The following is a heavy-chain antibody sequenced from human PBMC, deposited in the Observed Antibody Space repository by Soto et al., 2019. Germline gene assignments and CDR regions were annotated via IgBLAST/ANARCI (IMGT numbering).Heavy chain of an antibody. CDR1: GVTFSSYA. V-gene: IGHV3-23*01. CDR3: AYSSTPFDY. J-gene: IGHJ4*02. CDR2: ISGSGGST. Sequence: HHGGSLRLSCAASGVTFSSYAMSGVRKDTGKGLEWVSAISGSGGSTYYADSVKGRFTISRDNSKNTLYLQMNSLRAEDTAVYYCAYSSTPFDYWGQGTLVTVSS. D-gene: IGHD6-13*01.